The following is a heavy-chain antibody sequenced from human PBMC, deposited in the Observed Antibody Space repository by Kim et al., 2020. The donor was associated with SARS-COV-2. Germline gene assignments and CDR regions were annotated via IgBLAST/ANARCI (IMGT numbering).Heavy chain of an antibody. J-gene: IGHJ6*02. CDR3: ARDLSPVGYGMDV. CDR2: ISSSSSTI. Sequence: GGSLRLSCAASGFTFSSYSMNWVRQAPGKGLEWVSYISSSSSTIYYADSVKGRFTISRDNAKNSLYLQMNSLRAEDTAVYYCARDLSPVGYGMDVWGQGTTVTVSS. V-gene: IGHV3-48*04. CDR1: GFTFSSYS.